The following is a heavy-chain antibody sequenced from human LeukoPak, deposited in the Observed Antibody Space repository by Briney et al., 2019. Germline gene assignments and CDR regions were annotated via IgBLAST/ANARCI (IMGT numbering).Heavy chain of an antibody. D-gene: IGHD6-19*01. CDR2: ISSSSSYI. CDR1: GFTFSSYS. CDR3: ARDLWAVAGTVALVYFDY. V-gene: IGHV3-21*01. Sequence: PGGSLRLSCAASGFTFSSYSMNWVRQAPGKGLEWVSSISSSSSYIYYADSVKGRFTISRDNAKNSLYLQMNSLRAEDTAVYYCARDLWAVAGTVALVYFDYWGQGTLVTVSS. J-gene: IGHJ4*02.